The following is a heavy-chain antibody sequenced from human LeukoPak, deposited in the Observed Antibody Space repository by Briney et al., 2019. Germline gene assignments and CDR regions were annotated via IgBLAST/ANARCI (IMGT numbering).Heavy chain of an antibody. CDR1: GGSISSYY. CDR2: IYYSGST. Sequence: PSETLSLTCTVSGGSISSYYWSWIRQPPGKGLEWIGYIYYSGSTNYNPSLKSRVTISVDTSKNQFSLKLSSVTAADTAVYYCARGIRGWYVRGYYYGMDVWGQGTTVTVSS. D-gene: IGHD6-19*01. J-gene: IGHJ6*02. CDR3: ARGIRGWYVRGYYYGMDV. V-gene: IGHV4-59*01.